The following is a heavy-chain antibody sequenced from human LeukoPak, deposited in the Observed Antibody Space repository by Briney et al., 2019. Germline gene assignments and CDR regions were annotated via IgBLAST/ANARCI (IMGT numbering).Heavy chain of an antibody. Sequence: SETLSLTCTVSGGSISSYYWSWIRQPPGKGLEWIGYIYYSGSTYYNPSLNSRVTISVDTSKNQFSLKLSSVTAADTAVYYCARENARITIFGVVGDWFDPWGQGALVTVSS. CDR1: GGSISSYY. J-gene: IGHJ5*02. V-gene: IGHV4-59*12. CDR3: ARENARITIFGVVGDWFDP. D-gene: IGHD3-3*01. CDR2: IYYSGST.